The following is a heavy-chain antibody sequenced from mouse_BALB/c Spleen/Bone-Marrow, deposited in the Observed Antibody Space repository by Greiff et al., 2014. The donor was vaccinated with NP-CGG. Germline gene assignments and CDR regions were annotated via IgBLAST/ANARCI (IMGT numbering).Heavy chain of an antibody. V-gene: IGHV5-17*02. CDR2: ICSGSSTI. Sequence: EVMLVESGGGLVQPGGSRKLSCAASGFTFSSFGMFWVRQAPEKGLEWVAYICSGSSTIYYADTVKGRFTISRDNPKNTLSLQMTSLRSEDTAMYYCANCRAAYGNIRRRYAMDYWGQGTSVTVSS. J-gene: IGHJ4*01. CDR1: GFTFSSFG. D-gene: IGHD2-1*01. CDR3: ANCRAAYGNIRRRYAMDY.